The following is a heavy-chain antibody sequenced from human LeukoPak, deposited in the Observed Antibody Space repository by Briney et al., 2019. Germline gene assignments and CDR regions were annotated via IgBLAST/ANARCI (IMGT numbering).Heavy chain of an antibody. CDR3: ARGIALAGTLYFDY. Sequence: TSETLSLTCTVSGGSISSYYWSWIRQPPGKGLEWIGYIYYSGSTNYNPSLKSRVTISVDTSKNQFSLKLSSVTAADTAVYYCARGIALAGTLYFDYWGQGTLVSVSS. J-gene: IGHJ4*02. V-gene: IGHV4-59*01. CDR1: GGSISSYY. CDR2: IYYSGST. D-gene: IGHD6-19*01.